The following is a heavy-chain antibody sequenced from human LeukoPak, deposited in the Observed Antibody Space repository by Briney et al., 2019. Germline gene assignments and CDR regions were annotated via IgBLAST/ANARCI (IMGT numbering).Heavy chain of an antibody. V-gene: IGHV4-59*01. Sequence: PSETLSLTCTVSGGSISSYYWSWIRQPPGKGLEWIGYIYYSGSTNYNPSLKSRVTISVDTSKNQFSLKLSSVTAADTAVYYCARDLGDGYNSGDASDIWGQGTMVTASS. CDR1: GGSISSYY. D-gene: IGHD5-24*01. CDR3: ARDLGDGYNSGDASDI. J-gene: IGHJ3*02. CDR2: IYYSGST.